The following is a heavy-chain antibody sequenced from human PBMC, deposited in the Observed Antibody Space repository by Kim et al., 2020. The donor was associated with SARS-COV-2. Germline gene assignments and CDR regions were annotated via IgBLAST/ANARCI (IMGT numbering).Heavy chain of an antibody. J-gene: IGHJ4*02. CDR2: LSGDGGST. D-gene: IGHD3-10*01. V-gene: IGHV3-43*02. CDR1: GFTFDDYA. Sequence: GGSLRLSCAASGFTFDDYAMHWVRQAPGKGLEWVSLLSGDGGSTYYADSVKGRFTISRDNSKNSLYLQMNSLRTEDTALYYCAKDRYYGSGSYSDYWGQGTLVTVSS. CDR3: AKDRYYGSGSYSDY.